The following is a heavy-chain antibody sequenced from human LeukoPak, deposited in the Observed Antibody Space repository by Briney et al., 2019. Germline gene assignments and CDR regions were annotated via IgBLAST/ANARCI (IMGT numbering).Heavy chain of an antibody. V-gene: IGHV3-66*01. CDR2: IYSGGST. CDR3: AREAVDTAMVYQREYYFDY. CDR1: GFTVSSNY. Sequence: GGSLRLSCAASGFTVSSNYMSWVRQAPGKGLEWVSVIYSGGSTYYADSVKGRFTISRDNSKNTLYLQMNSLRAEDTAVYYCAREAVDTAMVYQREYYFDYWGQGTLVTVPS. J-gene: IGHJ4*02. D-gene: IGHD5-18*01.